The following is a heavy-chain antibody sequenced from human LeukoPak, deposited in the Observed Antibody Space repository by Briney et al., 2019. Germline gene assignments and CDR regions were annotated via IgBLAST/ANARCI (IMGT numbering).Heavy chain of an antibody. D-gene: IGHD2-15*01. CDR3: AEHPYEGYCSGGSCWNNWFDP. CDR1: GFTFSSYA. V-gene: IGHV3-23*01. Sequence: PGGSLRLSCAASGFTFSSYAMSWVRRAPGKGLEWVSAISGSGGSTYYADSVKGRFTISRDNSKNTLSLQMNSLRAEDTAIYYCAEHPYEGYCSGGSCWNNWFDPWGQGTLVTVSS. J-gene: IGHJ5*02. CDR2: ISGSGGST.